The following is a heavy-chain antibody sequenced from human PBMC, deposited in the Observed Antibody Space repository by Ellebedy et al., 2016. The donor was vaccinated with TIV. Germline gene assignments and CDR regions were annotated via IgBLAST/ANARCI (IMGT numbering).Heavy chain of an antibody. V-gene: IGHV3-23*01. CDR1: GFTVSHCA. CDR3: SKVEGDGNGGPFAS. J-gene: IGHJ4*02. Sequence: GESLKISCVASGFTVSHCAMAWVRQAPGTGLEWVSSIMISGGTYYADSAQGRFIISTDISKSTLYLEVNSLRVEDTSVYYCSKVEGDGNGGPFASWGQGTLVTVSS. CDR2: IMISGGT. D-gene: IGHD2-21*02.